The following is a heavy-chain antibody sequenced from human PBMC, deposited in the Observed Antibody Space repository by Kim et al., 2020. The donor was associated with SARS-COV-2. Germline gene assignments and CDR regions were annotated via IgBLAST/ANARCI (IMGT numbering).Heavy chain of an antibody. CDR1: GFTFGDYA. CDR3: TRNKDYYGSGIPYPFPGFDP. CDR2: IRSKAYGGTT. V-gene: IGHV3-49*03. Sequence: GGSLRLSCTASGFTFGDYAMSWFRQAPGKGLEWVGFIRSKAYGGTTEYAASVKGRFTISRDDSKSIAYLQMNSLKTEDTAVYYCTRNKDYYGSGIPYPFPGFDPWGQGTLVTVSS. J-gene: IGHJ5*02. D-gene: IGHD3-10*01.